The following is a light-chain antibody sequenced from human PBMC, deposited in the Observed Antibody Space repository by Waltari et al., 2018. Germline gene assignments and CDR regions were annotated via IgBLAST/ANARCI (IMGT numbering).Light chain of an antibody. Sequence: EIVLTQSPATLSMSAGDRATLSCRASESVGSKVTWYQQKRGQAPRLLVYDASYRASGIPPRFSGSGSGTDFTLTISSLEPDDFAVYYCQQRSSWPITFGPGTKVDFK. CDR1: ESVGSK. CDR2: DAS. CDR3: QQRSSWPIT. V-gene: IGKV3-11*01. J-gene: IGKJ3*01.